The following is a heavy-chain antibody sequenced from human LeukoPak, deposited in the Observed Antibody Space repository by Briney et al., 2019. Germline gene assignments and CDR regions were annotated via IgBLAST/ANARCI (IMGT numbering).Heavy chain of an antibody. V-gene: IGHV3-7*01. Sequence: GGSLRLSCAASGFTFSSYWMSWVRQAPGTGLEWVANIKQAGSEKYSVESLKGRFTISRDNAKNSLYLQMNSLRAENTSVYYCARTTYYYDSSGPYYFDYWGQGTLVTVSS. CDR3: ARTTYYYDSSGPYYFDY. J-gene: IGHJ4*02. CDR1: GFTFSSYW. CDR2: IKQAGSEK. D-gene: IGHD3-22*01.